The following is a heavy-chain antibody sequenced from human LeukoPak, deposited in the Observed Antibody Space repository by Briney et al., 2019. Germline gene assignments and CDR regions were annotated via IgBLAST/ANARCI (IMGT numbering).Heavy chain of an antibody. V-gene: IGHV3-15*01. D-gene: IGHD4-17*01. Sequence: GGSLRLSCAASGFTFSNAWMSWVRQAPGKGLEWVGRVKSKTNGGTIDYAAPVKGRFTISRDESKNTLYLQMNSLKTEDTAVYYCTKFDYAAFEYWGQGALVTVSS. J-gene: IGHJ4*02. CDR2: VKSKTNGGTI. CDR3: TKFDYAAFEY. CDR1: GFTFSNAW.